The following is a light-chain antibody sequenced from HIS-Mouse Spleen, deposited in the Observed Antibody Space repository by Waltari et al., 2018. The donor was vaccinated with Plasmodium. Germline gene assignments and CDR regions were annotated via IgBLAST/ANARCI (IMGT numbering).Light chain of an antibody. CDR2: DAS. CDR1: QSVSSY. CDR3: QQRSNWPYT. J-gene: IGKJ2*01. V-gene: IGKV3-11*01. Sequence: EIVLTQSPATLSLSPGERATLSCRASQSVSSYLAWYQQKPGQAPRLLIDDASNRATGIPARFSGSGSVTYFTLTISSLEPEEFAVYYCQQRSNWPYTFGQGTKLEIK.